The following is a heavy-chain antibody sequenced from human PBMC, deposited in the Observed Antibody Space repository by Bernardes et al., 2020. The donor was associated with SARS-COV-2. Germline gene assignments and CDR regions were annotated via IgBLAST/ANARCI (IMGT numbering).Heavy chain of an antibody. D-gene: IGHD2-2*01. Sequence: GGSLRLSCAASGFTFSSYGMHWVRQAPGKGLEWVAVISYDGSNKYYADSVKGRFTISRDNSKNTLYLQMNSLRAEDTAVYYCAKAHHPFESSTVTDYGMDVWGQGTTVTVSS. CDR2: ISYDGSNK. J-gene: IGHJ6*02. CDR1: GFTFSSYG. CDR3: AKAHHPFESSTVTDYGMDV. V-gene: IGHV3-30*18.